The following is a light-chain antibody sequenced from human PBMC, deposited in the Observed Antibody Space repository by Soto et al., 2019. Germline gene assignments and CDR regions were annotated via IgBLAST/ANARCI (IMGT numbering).Light chain of an antibody. CDR2: EVS. Sequence: QSVLTQPASVSGSPGQSITIACTGTSSDVGGYDYVSWFQQNPRKAPKLIIFEVSNQPSGVSYRFSGSKSGNTASLAISGLEAEDEATYYCSSYSSSSTLVFGTGTKVTVL. CDR1: SSDVGGYDY. J-gene: IGLJ1*01. V-gene: IGLV2-14*01. CDR3: SSYSSSSTLV.